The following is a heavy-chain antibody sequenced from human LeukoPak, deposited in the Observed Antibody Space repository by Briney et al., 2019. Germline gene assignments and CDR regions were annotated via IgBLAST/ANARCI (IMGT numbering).Heavy chain of an antibody. CDR3: ARVSDFDYGGNSDAFDI. V-gene: IGHV1-18*01. D-gene: IGHD4-23*01. Sequence: ASVKVSCKASGYTFTSYGISWVRQAPGQGLEWMGWISAYNGNTNYAQKLQGRVTMTTDTSTSTAYMELGSLRSDDTAVYYCARVSDFDYGGNSDAFDIWGQGTMVTVSS. CDR2: ISAYNGNT. J-gene: IGHJ3*02. CDR1: GYTFTSYG.